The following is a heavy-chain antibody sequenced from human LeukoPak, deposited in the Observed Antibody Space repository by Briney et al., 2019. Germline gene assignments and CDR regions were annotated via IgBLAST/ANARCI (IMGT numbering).Heavy chain of an antibody. CDR2: IYQSGST. V-gene: IGHV4-38-2*02. J-gene: IGHJ6*03. CDR1: GYSISSGYY. CDR3: ARRVGIAAAGTPRGYYYYMDV. D-gene: IGHD6-13*01. Sequence: SETLSLTCTVSGYSISSGYYWGWIRQPPGKGLQWIGSIYQSGSTYYNPSLKSRVTISVDTSKNQFSLKLSSVTAADTAVYYCARRVGIAAAGTPRGYYYYMDVWGKGTTVTISS.